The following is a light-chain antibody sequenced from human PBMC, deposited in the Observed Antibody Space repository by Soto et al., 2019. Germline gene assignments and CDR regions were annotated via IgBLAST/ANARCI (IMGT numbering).Light chain of an antibody. J-gene: IGLJ2*01. Sequence: QAVVTQEPSFSVSPGGTVILTCGLTSGSVSTSYYPSWYQQSPGLAPRTLIYNTTTRSSGVPDRFSGSILGNKAALTITGAKSDDESDNLRALYVGSGTVVFGGGTNLTLL. CDR1: SGSVSTSYY. V-gene: IGLV8-61*01. CDR3: ALYVGSGTVV. CDR2: NTT.